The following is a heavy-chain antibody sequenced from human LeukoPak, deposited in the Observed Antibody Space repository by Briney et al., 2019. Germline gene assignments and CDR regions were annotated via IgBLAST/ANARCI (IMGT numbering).Heavy chain of an antibody. J-gene: IGHJ4*02. CDR3: VAGGVAGTNY. CDR1: GYTFTGYY. V-gene: IGHV1-2*06. Sequence: ASVKVSCKASGYTFTGYYMHWVRQAPGQGLEWMGRINPNSGGTNFVQKFQGRVIMTRDTSISTTYMELSRLRSDDTAVYYCVAGGVAGTNYWGQGTLVTVSS. D-gene: IGHD6-19*01. CDR2: INPNSGGT.